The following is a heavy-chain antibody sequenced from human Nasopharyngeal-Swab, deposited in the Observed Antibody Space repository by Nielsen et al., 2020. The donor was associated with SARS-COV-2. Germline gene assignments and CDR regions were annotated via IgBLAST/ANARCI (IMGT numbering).Heavy chain of an antibody. V-gene: IGHV3-48*04. Sequence: VRQAPGKGLEWVSYISSSSSTIYCADSVKGRFTISRDNAKNSLYLQMNSLRAEDTAVYYCARGQHYDILTGYPALDAFDICFQVTMVTVSS. CDR3: ARGQHYDILTGYPALDAFDI. J-gene: IGHJ3*02. CDR2: ISSSSSTI. D-gene: IGHD3-9*01.